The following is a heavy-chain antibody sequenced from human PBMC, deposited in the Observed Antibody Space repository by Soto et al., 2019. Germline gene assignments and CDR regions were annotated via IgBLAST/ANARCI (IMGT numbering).Heavy chain of an antibody. D-gene: IGHD2-2*01. CDR3: ACSAVIAGYYYYGMGV. J-gene: IGHJ6*02. CDR1: GYTFTSYA. V-gene: IGHV1-3*05. CDR2: INAGNGNT. Sequence: QVQLVQSGAEEKKPGASVKVSCKASGYTFTSYAMHWVRQAPGQRLEWMGWINAGNGNTKYSQKFQGRVTITRDTSASTAYMELSSLRAEDTAVYYCACSAVIAGYYYYGMGVWGQGTTVTVSS.